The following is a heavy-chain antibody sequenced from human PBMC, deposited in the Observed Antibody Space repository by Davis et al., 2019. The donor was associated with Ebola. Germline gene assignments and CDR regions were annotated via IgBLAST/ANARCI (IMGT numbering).Heavy chain of an antibody. CDR2: IIPIFGTA. CDR3: ARDDYGDNWFDP. V-gene: IGHV1-69*13. D-gene: IGHD4-17*01. Sequence: AASVKVSCKASGGTFSSYAISWVRQAPGQGLEWMGWIIPIFGTANYAQKFQGRVTITADESTSTAYMELSSLRSEDTAVYYCARDDYGDNWFDPWGQGTLVTVSS. CDR1: GGTFSSYA. J-gene: IGHJ5*02.